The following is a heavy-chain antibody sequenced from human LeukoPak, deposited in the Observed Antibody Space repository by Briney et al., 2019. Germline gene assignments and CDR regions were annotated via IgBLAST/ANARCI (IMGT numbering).Heavy chain of an antibody. CDR3: ATSPQYTGYDWGWFSDYYIDA. CDR1: DGTSDAYY. CDR2: INLSVIP. J-gene: IGHJ6*03. Sequence: SSETLSLTCAVYDGTSDAYYGSWIRQSPGKGLEWIGEINLSVIPNYPPSLKGRVTLSIDPSKNQFSLKLTSVTAADTGVYYCATSPQYTGYDWGWFSDYYIDAWGPGTTVTVSS. D-gene: IGHD1-1*01. V-gene: IGHV4-34*08.